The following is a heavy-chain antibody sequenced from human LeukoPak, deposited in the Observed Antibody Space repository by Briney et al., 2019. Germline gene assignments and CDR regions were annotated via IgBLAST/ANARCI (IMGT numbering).Heavy chain of an antibody. Sequence: PGGSLRLSCEASGFTFSGYWMSWVRQAPGRGLEWVADINEDGTTIYYVNSVKGRFTISRDNAKNSLSLQLNTLGAGDTAVYYCARWSYVSGTWFFDYWGQGTLVTVSS. CDR2: INEDGTTI. D-gene: IGHD3-10*01. CDR1: GFTFSGYW. V-gene: IGHV3-7*05. CDR3: ARWSYVSGTWFFDY. J-gene: IGHJ4*02.